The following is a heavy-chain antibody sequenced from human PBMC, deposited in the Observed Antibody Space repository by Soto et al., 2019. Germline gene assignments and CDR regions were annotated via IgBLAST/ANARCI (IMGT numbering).Heavy chain of an antibody. CDR1: GFSLTTGKMG. CDR3: ARMNVDSYQFYYAMDV. V-gene: IGHV2-26*01. CDR2: IFSDNER. D-gene: IGHD1-1*01. Sequence: SGPTLVNPTETLTLTCTVSGFSLTTGKMGVSWIRQPPGKALEWLAHIFSDNERSYSTSLQGRLTISKDTSGSQVVLSMTNVDPVDTATYYCARMNVDSYQFYYAMDVWGQGTAVTVSS. J-gene: IGHJ6*02.